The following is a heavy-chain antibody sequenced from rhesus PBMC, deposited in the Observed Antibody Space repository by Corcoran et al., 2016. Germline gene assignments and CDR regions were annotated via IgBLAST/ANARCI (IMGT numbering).Heavy chain of an antibody. D-gene: IGHD2-21*01. CDR2: ISSGGSL. V-gene: IGHV3S43*01. CDR3: ANTLEYCTGSGCYGLDS. Sequence: EVQLVESGGGLVQPGGSLRLSCAAPGFTSGNSDLIWIRQAPGKGLEWVSYISSGGSLYYSDSVKGRFTISRDNAQNTLYLQMSSLRVEDTAVYYCANTLEYCTGSGCYGLDSWGQGVVVTVSS. J-gene: IGHJ6*01. CDR1: GFTSGNSD.